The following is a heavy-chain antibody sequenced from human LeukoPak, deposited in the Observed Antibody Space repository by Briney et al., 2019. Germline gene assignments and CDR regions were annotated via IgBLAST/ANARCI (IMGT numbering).Heavy chain of an antibody. J-gene: IGHJ6*03. Sequence: SETLSLTCTVSGGSISSYYWSWIRQPPGKGLEWIGYIYYSGSTNYNPSLKSRVTISVDTSKNQFSLKLSSVTAADTAVYYCARAKVGAYYYYYYMDVWGKGTTVTISS. D-gene: IGHD1-26*01. CDR1: GGSISSYY. V-gene: IGHV4-59*01. CDR2: IYYSGST. CDR3: ARAKVGAYYYYYYMDV.